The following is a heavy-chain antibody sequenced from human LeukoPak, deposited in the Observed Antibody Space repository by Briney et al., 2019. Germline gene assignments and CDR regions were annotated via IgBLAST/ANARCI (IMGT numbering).Heavy chain of an antibody. J-gene: IGHJ4*02. CDR1: GGSISSSSYY. D-gene: IGHD3-9*01. V-gene: IGHV4-39*01. Sequence: SETLSLTCTVSGGSISSSSYYWGWIRQPPGKGLEWIGSIYYSGSTYYNPSLKSRVTISVDTSKNQFSLKLSSVTAADTAVYYCARRGLRYFDWLGPRGQENPNFDYWGQGTLVTVSS. CDR3: ARRGLRYFDWLGPRGQENPNFDY. CDR2: IYYSGST.